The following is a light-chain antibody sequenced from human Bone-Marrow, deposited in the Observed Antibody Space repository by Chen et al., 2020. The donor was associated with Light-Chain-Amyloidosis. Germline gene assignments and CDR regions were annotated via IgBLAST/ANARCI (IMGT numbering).Light chain of an antibody. CDR1: QTISSNY. CDR3: QQYGTSPLT. Sequence: EIVLTPSPGTLSLSPGEGANLSCRASQTISSNYLTWYQQKFGQAPRLLIYGSSSRATGLPDRFTGSGSGTDFTLTINRLEPEDFAMYYCQQYGTSPLTFGGGTKVEIK. V-gene: IGKV3-20*01. J-gene: IGKJ4*01. CDR2: GSS.